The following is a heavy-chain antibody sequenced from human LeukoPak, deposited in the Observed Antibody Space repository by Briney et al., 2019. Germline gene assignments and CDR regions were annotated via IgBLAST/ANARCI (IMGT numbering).Heavy chain of an antibody. V-gene: IGHV3-23*01. J-gene: IGHJ4*02. CDR2: ISGNGGNK. D-gene: IGHD3-3*01. CDR1: GCSFSTYA. Sequence: GKSLRLSCATSGCSFSTYAMAWVRQAPGTGLEWVATISGNGGNKYYANSVKGRFTISRDNSRNTVTVYLQMSSLRSDDTAIYYCAKQAPTTIFDVDSAHFDYWGQGTLVTVSS. CDR3: AKQAPTTIFDVDSAHFDY.